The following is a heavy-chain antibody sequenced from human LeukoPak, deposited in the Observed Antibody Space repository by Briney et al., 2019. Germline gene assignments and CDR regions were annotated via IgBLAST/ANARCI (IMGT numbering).Heavy chain of an antibody. CDR1: GGSISSYY. CDR3: ARRYCSSTSCNNWFDP. V-gene: IGHV4-59*08. CDR2: IYYSGST. D-gene: IGHD2-2*01. J-gene: IGHJ5*02. Sequence: SETLSLTCTVSGGSISSYYWSWIRQPPGKGLEWIGYIYYSGSTNYNPSLKSRVTISVDTSKNQFSLKLSSVTAADTAVYYCARRYCSSTSCNNWFDPWDQGTLVTVSS.